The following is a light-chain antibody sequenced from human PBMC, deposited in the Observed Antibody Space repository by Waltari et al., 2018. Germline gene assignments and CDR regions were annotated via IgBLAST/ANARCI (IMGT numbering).Light chain of an antibody. Sequence: SYELIQPPSVLVSPGQTARITCSGDALPKQYAYWYQQTSGQAPVLVNYDDNKRPPGSPDRFSDSTAGTLATLIITRAQVEDEGDYYCYKTDTSNERLVFGGGTKLTVL. CDR1: ALPKQY. CDR2: DDN. J-gene: IGLJ3*02. V-gene: IGLV3-10*01. CDR3: YKTDTSNERLV.